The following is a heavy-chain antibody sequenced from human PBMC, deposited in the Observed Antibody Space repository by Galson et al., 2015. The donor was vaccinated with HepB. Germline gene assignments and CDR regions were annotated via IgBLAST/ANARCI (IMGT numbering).Heavy chain of an antibody. CDR2: IWYDGSNK. V-gene: IGHV3-33*08. CDR3: ARAPGYCSGGSCYGWYFDL. CDR1: GFTFSSYG. Sequence: SLRLSCAASGFTFSSYGMHWVRQAPGKGLGWVAVIWYDGSNKYYADSVKGRFTISRDNSKNTLYLQMNSLRAEDTAVYYCARAPGYCSGGSCYGWYFDLWGRGTLVTVSS. J-gene: IGHJ2*01. D-gene: IGHD2-15*01.